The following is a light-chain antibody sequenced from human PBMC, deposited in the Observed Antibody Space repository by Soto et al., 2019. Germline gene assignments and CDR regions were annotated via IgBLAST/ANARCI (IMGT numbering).Light chain of an antibody. J-gene: IGLJ2*01. V-gene: IGLV2-23*02. CDR2: EVA. CDR3: CSYTSTNTLV. Sequence: QSALTQPASVSGSPGQSITISCTGTSSDVGSYDLVSWYQQRPGRAPRLMIFEVAKLPSGISTRFSGSKSGNTASLTISGLQAVDEAEYFCCSYTSTNTLVFGGGTKLTVL. CDR1: SSDVGSYDL.